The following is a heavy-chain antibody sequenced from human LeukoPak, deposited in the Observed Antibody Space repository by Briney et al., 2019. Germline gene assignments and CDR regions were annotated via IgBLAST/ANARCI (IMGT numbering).Heavy chain of an antibody. Sequence: GGSLRLSCAASGFSFSSYSMNWVRQAPGKGLEWVSYISRSSSSIYYADSVKGRFTISRDNAKNSLYLQMNSLRAEDAAVYYCARDPEYNWNPYGNRFDPWGQGTLVTVSS. J-gene: IGHJ5*02. V-gene: IGHV3-48*01. CDR3: ARDPEYNWNPYGNRFDP. D-gene: IGHD1-20*01. CDR2: ISRSSSSI. CDR1: GFSFSSYS.